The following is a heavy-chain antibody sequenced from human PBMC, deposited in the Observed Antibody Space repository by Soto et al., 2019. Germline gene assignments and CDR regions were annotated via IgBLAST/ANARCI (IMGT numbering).Heavy chain of an antibody. Sequence: GASVKVSCKASGYTFTSYGISWVRQAPGQGLEWMGWISAYNGNTNYAQKLQGRVTMTTDTSTSTAYMELRSLRSDDSAVYYCARDFPYGSGSYWYYYYYGMDVWGQGPTVTVSS. V-gene: IGHV1-18*01. CDR2: ISAYNGNT. J-gene: IGHJ6*02. CDR3: ARDFPYGSGSYWYYYYYGMDV. D-gene: IGHD3-10*01. CDR1: GYTFTSYG.